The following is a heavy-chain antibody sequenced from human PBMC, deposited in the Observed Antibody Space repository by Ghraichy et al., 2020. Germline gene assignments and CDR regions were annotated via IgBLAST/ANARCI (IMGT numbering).Heavy chain of an antibody. CDR3: AREIPGGTTPGYY. Sequence: GGSLRLSCAASGFTFSSYGLHWVRQAPGKGLEWVAVIWYDGSNKYYADSVKGRFTISRDNSKNTLYLQMNSLRAEDTAVYYCAREIPGGTTPGYYWGQGTLVTVSS. CDR2: IWYDGSNK. CDR1: GFTFSSYG. J-gene: IGHJ4*02. V-gene: IGHV3-33*01. D-gene: IGHD4-23*01.